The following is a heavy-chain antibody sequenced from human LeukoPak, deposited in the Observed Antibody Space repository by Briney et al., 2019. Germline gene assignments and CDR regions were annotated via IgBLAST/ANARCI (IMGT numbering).Heavy chain of an antibody. Sequence: SETLSLTCTVSGGSISSHYWSWIRQPPGKGLEWIGYTYYSGSTDYNPSFKSRVTISVDTSKNQFSLQLSSVTAADTAVYYCVRLEVTTPYNWFDPWGQGTLVTVSS. D-gene: IGHD4-17*01. CDR3: VRLEVTTPYNWFDP. J-gene: IGHJ5*02. CDR1: GGSISSHY. V-gene: IGHV4-59*11. CDR2: TYYSGST.